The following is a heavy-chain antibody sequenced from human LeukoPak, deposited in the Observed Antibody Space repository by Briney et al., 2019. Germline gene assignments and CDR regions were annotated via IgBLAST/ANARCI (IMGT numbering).Heavy chain of an antibody. CDR1: GFTFSTFS. CDR3: VKDRSGTYAFDI. CDR2: IGGSGRTT. Sequence: GGSLRLSCAASGFTFSTFSMNWVRQTPGKGLEYVSSIGGSGRTTYYADSVRGRFTISRDDSKNTLYLQMSSLRAEDTAVYYCVKDRSGTYAFDIWGQGTMVTVSS. D-gene: IGHD3-10*01. V-gene: IGHV3-64D*09. J-gene: IGHJ3*02.